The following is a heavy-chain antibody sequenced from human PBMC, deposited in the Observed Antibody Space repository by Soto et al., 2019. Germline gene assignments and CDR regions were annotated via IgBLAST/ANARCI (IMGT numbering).Heavy chain of an antibody. CDR3: ARNRDGYNYSFDY. CDR2: ISAYNGNT. CDR1: GYTFTSYG. Sequence: QVQLVQSGAEVKKPGASVKVSCKASGYTFTSYGISWVRQAPGQGLEWMGWISAYNGNTNYAQKFQGRVTMTRDTSTSTVYMELSSLRSEDTAVYYCARNRDGYNYSFDYWGQGTLVTVSS. V-gene: IGHV1-18*01. D-gene: IGHD5-12*01. J-gene: IGHJ4*02.